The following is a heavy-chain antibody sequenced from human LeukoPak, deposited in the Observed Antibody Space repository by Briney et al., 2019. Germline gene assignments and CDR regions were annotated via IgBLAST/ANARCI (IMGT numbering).Heavy chain of an antibody. D-gene: IGHD1-7*01. Sequence: GGSLRLSCAASGFTFTSSSMNWVRQAPGKGLEWVSSISSGSSYIYYADPLKGRFTVSRDNAKNSLYLQMNSLRAEDTAVYYCASERYNWNYAFDYWGQGILVTVSA. J-gene: IGHJ4*02. CDR3: ASERYNWNYAFDY. V-gene: IGHV3-21*01. CDR2: ISSGSSYI. CDR1: GFTFTSSS.